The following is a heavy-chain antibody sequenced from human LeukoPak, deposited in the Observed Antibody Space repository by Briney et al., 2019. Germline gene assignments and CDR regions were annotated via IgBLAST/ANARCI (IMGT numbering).Heavy chain of an antibody. CDR3: ARVLLSVSGPYCYYYGMDV. J-gene: IGHJ6*02. D-gene: IGHD6-25*01. CDR2: INHSGST. CDR1: GGSFSGYY. V-gene: IGHV4-34*01. Sequence: PSETLSLTCAVYGGSFSGYYWSWIRQPPGKGLEWIGEINHSGSTNYNPSLKSQVTISVDTSKNQFSLKLSSVTAADTAVYYCARVLLSVSGPYCYYYGMDVWGQGTTVTVSS.